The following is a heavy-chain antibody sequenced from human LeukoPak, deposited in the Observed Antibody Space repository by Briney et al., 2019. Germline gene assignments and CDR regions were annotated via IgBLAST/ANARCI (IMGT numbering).Heavy chain of an antibody. CDR2: IGTAGDT. CDR3: ARRSGYSSGWYFDY. D-gene: IGHD6-19*01. CDR1: GFTFSSYD. V-gene: IGHV3-13*01. J-gene: IGHJ4*02. Sequence: GGSLRLSCAASGFTFSSYDMHWVRQATGKGLEWVSAIGTAGDTYYPGSVRGRFTISRENAKNSLYLQMNSLRAGDTAVYYCARRSGYSSGWYFDYWGQGTLVTVSS.